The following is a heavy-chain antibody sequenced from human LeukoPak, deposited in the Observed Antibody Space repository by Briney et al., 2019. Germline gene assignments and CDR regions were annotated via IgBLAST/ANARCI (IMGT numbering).Heavy chain of an antibody. CDR1: GFTFSDFA. CDR3: AKGEDYGDYVWYFDY. CDR2: ISGSGINT. V-gene: IGHV3-23*01. J-gene: IGHJ4*02. D-gene: IGHD4-17*01. Sequence: GGSLRLSCAASGFTFSDFAMNWVRQAPGKGLEWVSVISGSGINTYYADSVKGRFTISRDSSKNTVYLQMNSLRAEDTAVYYCAKGEDYGDYVWYFDYWGQGTLVTVSS.